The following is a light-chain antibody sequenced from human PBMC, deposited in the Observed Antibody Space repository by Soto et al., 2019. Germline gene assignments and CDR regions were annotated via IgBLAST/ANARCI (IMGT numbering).Light chain of an antibody. CDR2: FAS. V-gene: IGKV3-15*01. CDR1: QSVSNN. J-gene: IGKJ4*01. Sequence: EIVMTQSPATLSVSPGEKATLSCRASQSVSNNLAWYQQKPGQAPRLLIYFASTRATGIPARVSGSGSGTEFTLTISSLQSEDFAVYYCQQYNKWPLTFGGGTKVETK. CDR3: QQYNKWPLT.